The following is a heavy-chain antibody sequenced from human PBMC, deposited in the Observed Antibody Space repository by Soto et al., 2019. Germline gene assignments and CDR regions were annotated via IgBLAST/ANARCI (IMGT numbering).Heavy chain of an antibody. CDR3: ASSNEYSSSTYLDY. V-gene: IGHV4-59*11. CDR2: IYNSGTT. CDR1: GGSISNHY. Sequence: SETLSLTCTVSGGSISNHYWSWIRQPPGKGLQWIGYIYNSGTTNYSPSLKSRVTISVDTSRNQFSLKLRSVTTADTAMYHCASSNEYSSSTYLDYWGRGTLVTVS. D-gene: IGHD6-6*01. J-gene: IGHJ4*02.